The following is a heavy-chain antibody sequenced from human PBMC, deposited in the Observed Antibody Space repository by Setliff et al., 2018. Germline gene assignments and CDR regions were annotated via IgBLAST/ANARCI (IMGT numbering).Heavy chain of an antibody. Sequence: SGPTLVNPTQTLTLTCTFSGFSLSTGGMRVNWMRQAPGRALEWLARIDWDDDKFYSTSLTTRLTISKDTSGNQVVLTMTNMDPVDTATYYCARTPAGYCSDGNCYYKYYMDVWGKGTTVTVSS. CDR1: GFSLSTGGMR. D-gene: IGHD2-15*01. J-gene: IGHJ6*03. CDR2: IDWDDDK. CDR3: ARTPAGYCSDGNCYYKYYMDV. V-gene: IGHV2-70*04.